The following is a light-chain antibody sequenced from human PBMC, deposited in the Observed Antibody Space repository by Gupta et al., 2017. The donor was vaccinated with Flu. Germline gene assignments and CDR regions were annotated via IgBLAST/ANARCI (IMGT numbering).Light chain of an antibody. CDR3: QVGDRSSDCWV. Sequence: GQTARITCAGKNSGIQNVHWYQQKPGQAPAVLIYNDTERPSGIPERFSGSNSGNTATLTISRVEAGDEADYYCQVGDRSSDCWVFGGGTKVTVL. CDR2: NDT. V-gene: IGLV3-21*02. J-gene: IGLJ3*02. CDR1: NSGIQN.